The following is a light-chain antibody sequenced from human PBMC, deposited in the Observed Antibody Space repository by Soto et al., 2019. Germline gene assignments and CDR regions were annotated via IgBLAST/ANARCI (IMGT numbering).Light chain of an antibody. CDR1: SGSIASNY. Sequence: NFMLTQPHSVSESPGKTVTISCTRSSGSIASNYVQWYQQRPGSAPTTVIYEDNQRPSGVPDRFSGSIDSSSNSASLTISGLKTEDAADYYCQSYDSSNYVFGTGTKLTVL. CDR3: QSYDSSNYV. CDR2: EDN. J-gene: IGLJ1*01. V-gene: IGLV6-57*03.